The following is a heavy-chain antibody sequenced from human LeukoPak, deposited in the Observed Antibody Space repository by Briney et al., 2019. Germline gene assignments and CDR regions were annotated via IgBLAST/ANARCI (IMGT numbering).Heavy chain of an antibody. V-gene: IGHV1-2*02. CDR2: INPNSGGT. CDR1: RYTFTGYY. Sequence: GASVKVSCKASRYTFTGYYMHWVRQAPGQGLEWMGWINPNSGGTNYAQKFQGRVTMTRDTSISTAYMELSRLRSDDTAVYYCAQTAGWPTYYYYGMDVWGQGTTVTVSS. CDR3: AQTAGWPTYYYYGMDV. D-gene: IGHD2-15*01. J-gene: IGHJ6*02.